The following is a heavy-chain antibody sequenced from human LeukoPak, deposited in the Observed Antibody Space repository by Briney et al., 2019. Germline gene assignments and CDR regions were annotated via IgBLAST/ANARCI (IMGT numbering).Heavy chain of an antibody. J-gene: IGHJ4*02. Sequence: GGSLRLSCTASGFTFSDYGMHWVRQAPGKGLEWVAVIWHDGSNRYYVESVRGRFTISRDNSKNTLYLQMNGLRAEDTAVYYCARDRRPEIYLDDWGQGTLVTVSS. CDR1: GFTFSDYG. CDR3: ARDRRPEIYLDD. CDR2: IWHDGSNR. V-gene: IGHV3-33*01.